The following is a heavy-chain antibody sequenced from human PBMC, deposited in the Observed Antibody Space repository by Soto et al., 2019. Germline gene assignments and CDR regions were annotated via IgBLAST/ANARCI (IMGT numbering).Heavy chain of an antibody. J-gene: IGHJ3*02. CDR3: ARKGYGSGAADAFDI. Sequence: QVQLVESGGGVVQPGRSLRLSCAASGFTFSSYVMHWVRQAPGKGLERVAVISHDGGHKDYADSGKGRFTISRDNSKSTLYLQMNSIRVEDMAVYYCARKGYGSGAADAFDIWGQGTMVTVSS. D-gene: IGHD6-19*01. CDR1: GFTFSSYV. CDR2: ISHDGGHK. V-gene: IGHV3-30-3*01.